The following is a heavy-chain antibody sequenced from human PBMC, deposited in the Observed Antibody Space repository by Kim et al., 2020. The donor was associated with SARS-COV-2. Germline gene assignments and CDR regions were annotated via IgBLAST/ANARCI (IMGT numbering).Heavy chain of an antibody. Sequence: GGSLRLSCAASGFTFSSYGMHWVRQAPGKGLEWVAVISYDGSNKYYADSVKGRFTISRDNSKNTLYLQMNSLRAEDTAVYYCARESYDILTGYLKDVTDVYYYYGMDVWGQGTTVTVSS. D-gene: IGHD3-9*01. CDR2: ISYDGSNK. J-gene: IGHJ6*02. CDR3: ARESYDILTGYLKDVTDVYYYYGMDV. V-gene: IGHV3-33*05. CDR1: GFTFSSYG.